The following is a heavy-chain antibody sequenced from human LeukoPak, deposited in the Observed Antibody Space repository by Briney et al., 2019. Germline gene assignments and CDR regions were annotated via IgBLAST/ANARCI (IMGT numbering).Heavy chain of an antibody. CDR2: IYHSGST. Sequence: PSETLSLTCDVSGYSISSGYYCGWIRQPPGKGLEWIGSIYHSGSTYYNPSLKSRVTISLDTSMNQFSLKLSSVTAADTAVYYCARRTSGWYTDYWGQGTLVTVSS. CDR1: GYSISSGYY. V-gene: IGHV4-38-2*01. J-gene: IGHJ4*02. D-gene: IGHD6-19*01. CDR3: ARRTSGWYTDY.